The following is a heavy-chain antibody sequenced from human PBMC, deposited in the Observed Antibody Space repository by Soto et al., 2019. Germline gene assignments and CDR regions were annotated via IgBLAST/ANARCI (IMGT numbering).Heavy chain of an antibody. V-gene: IGHV4-34*01. CDR3: ARADSGPAAIRRNYYYGMDV. Sequence: QVQLQRWGAGLLKPSETLSLTCAVYGGSFSGYYWSWIRQPPGKGLEWIGEINHSGSTNYNPSLKSRVTISVDTSKNQFSLKLSSVTAADTAVYYCARADSGPAAIRRNYYYGMDVWGQGTTVTVSS. D-gene: IGHD2-2*02. CDR1: GGSFSGYY. CDR2: INHSGST. J-gene: IGHJ6*02.